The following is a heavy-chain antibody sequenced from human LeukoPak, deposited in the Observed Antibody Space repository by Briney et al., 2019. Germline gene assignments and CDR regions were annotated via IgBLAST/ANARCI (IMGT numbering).Heavy chain of an antibody. Sequence: SETLSLTCTVSGGSISSYYWSWLRQPPGKGLEWIGYIYYSGSTNYNPSLKSRVTISVDTSKNQFSLKLSSVTAADTAVYYCARAALSSGWYFYWGQGTLVTVSS. V-gene: IGHV4-59*01. CDR3: ARAALSSGWYFY. CDR1: GGSISSYY. J-gene: IGHJ4*02. CDR2: IYYSGST. D-gene: IGHD6-19*01.